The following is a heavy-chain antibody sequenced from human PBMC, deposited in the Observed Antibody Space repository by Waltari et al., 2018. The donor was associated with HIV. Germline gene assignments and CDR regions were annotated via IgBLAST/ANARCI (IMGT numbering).Heavy chain of an antibody. CDR3: ARESRPTVVTPPVVGYYYGRDV. CDR1: GGTFSSYP. J-gene: IGHJ6*02. Sequence: VQLVQSGAEVTKPGSSVKVSCKASGGTFSSYPISWVRQAPGQGLEWMGGIIPVLGTAIYAQEFQGKVTSAADEYTSTAYRGLSSLRSEDTAVYYCARESRPTVVTPPVVGYYYGRDVWGQGTTVTVTS. CDR2: IIPVLGTA. V-gene: IGHV1-69*11. D-gene: IGHD4-17*01.